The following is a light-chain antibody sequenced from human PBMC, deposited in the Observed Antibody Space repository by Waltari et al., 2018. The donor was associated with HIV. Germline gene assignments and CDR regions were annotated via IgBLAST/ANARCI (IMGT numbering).Light chain of an antibody. Sequence: IQMTQSPSNLSASVGDTVILTCRASQDIENWLAWYHQKPGRAPKLLISMTSVLESGVPSRFRGSGSGTTFTLTITGLQPDDIGTYFCQQYSTHYAFGQGTRVE. J-gene: IGKJ2*01. CDR2: MTS. V-gene: IGKV1-5*03. CDR3: QQYSTHYA. CDR1: QDIENW.